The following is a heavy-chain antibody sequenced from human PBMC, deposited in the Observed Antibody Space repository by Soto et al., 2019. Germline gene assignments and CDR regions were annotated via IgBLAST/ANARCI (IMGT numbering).Heavy chain of an antibody. V-gene: IGHV3-7*03. CDR3: ARWTTALDY. CDR2: IKQDGSAT. J-gene: IGHJ4*02. Sequence: EVQLVGSGGGLVQPGGSLRLSCAASGFSLSNYWMTWVRRAPGKRPEWVANIKQDGSATYYMDSVRGRFTISRDNANNSLFLQMNSLRAEDTALYYCARWTTALDYWGQGALVTVSS. D-gene: IGHD4-17*01. CDR1: GFSLSNYW.